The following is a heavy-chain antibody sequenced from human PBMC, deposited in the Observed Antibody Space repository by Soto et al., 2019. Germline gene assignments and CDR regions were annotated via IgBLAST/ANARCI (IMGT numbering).Heavy chain of an antibody. D-gene: IGHD6-19*01. Sequence: QVQLQESGPGLVKPSETLSLTCSVSGGSISTYYWSWFRQPPGKGLEWIGYIYYSGSTKYNPSLQSRVSISLDKAKNQFSLKLTSLNATDSAVYYCARSRGSGWSFDSWGQGTLVTV. V-gene: IGHV4-59*01. CDR2: IYYSGST. J-gene: IGHJ4*02. CDR3: ARSRGSGWSFDS. CDR1: GGSISTYY.